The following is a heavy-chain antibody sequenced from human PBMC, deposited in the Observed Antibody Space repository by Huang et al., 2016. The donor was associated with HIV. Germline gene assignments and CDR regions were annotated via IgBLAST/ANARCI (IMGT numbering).Heavy chain of an antibody. D-gene: IGHD3-10*01. CDR2: IKQDGRGK. V-gene: IGHV3-7*01. Sequence: EVQLVESGGGLVQPGGSLRLSCTASGFTFSSYWMSWVRQAPGKGLEWVANIKQDGRGKYDLDSVKGRFSSSRDNAKNSLYLQMNSLRAEDTAVYYCARRLRYYYGSGRTSGYFDYWGQGTLVTVSS. CDR3: ARRLRYYYGSGRTSGYFDY. J-gene: IGHJ4*02. CDR1: GFTFSSYW.